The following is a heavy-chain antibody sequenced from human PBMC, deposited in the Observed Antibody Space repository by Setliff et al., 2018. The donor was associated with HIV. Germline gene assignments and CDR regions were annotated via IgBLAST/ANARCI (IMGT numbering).Heavy chain of an antibody. D-gene: IGHD6-13*01. CDR3: ARRDGRSMNAFEI. Sequence: PGESLKISCQCSGFNFLAHWIGWVRQVPEKGLEWMGIVYPGDSDTRYNPSFEGQVTVSADKTITTAYLQLTSLKASDTATYYCARRDGRSMNAFEIWGPGTMVTVSS. V-gene: IGHV5-51*01. CDR2: VYPGDSDT. J-gene: IGHJ3*02. CDR1: GFNFLAHW.